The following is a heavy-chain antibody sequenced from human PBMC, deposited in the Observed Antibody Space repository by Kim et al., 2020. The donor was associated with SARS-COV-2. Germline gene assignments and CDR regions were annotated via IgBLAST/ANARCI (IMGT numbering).Heavy chain of an antibody. CDR2: SYYSGST. CDR3: ARDYCSGGSCYPPEMDV. CDR1: GGSISSGGYY. J-gene: IGHJ6*02. D-gene: IGHD2-15*01. Sequence: SETLSLTCTVSGGSISSGGYYWSWIRQHPGKGLEWIGYSYYSGSTNYNPSLKSRVTISVDTSKKQFSLKLSSVTAADTAVYYCARDYCSGGSCYPPEMDVWGQGTTVTVSS. V-gene: IGHV4-31*03.